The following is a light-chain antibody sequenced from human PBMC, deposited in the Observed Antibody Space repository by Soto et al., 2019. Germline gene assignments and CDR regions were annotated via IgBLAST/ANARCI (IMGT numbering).Light chain of an antibody. CDR2: KAS. V-gene: IGKV1-5*03. Sequence: DIQMTQSPSTLSASVGDRVTITCRASQSISSWLAWYQQKPGKAPKLLIYKASSLESGVPSRFSGSGSGTEFTITISSLQADDFATYYCQHYNSYLRTFGPGTKVDIK. CDR1: QSISSW. CDR3: QHYNSYLRT. J-gene: IGKJ3*01.